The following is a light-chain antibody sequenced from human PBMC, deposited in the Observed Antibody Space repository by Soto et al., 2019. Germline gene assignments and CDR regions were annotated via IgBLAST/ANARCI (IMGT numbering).Light chain of an antibody. V-gene: IGLV1-47*01. CDR2: RND. CDR3: AAWDDSLSGYV. Sequence: QSVLTQPPSASGTPGQRVTISCSGGSSNIGTNSVYWYQQLPGTAPKLLIYRNDQRPSGVPDRFSGSKSGASASLAISGLRSEDEADYYCAAWDDSLSGYVFGTGTKVTV. J-gene: IGLJ1*01. CDR1: SSNIGTNS.